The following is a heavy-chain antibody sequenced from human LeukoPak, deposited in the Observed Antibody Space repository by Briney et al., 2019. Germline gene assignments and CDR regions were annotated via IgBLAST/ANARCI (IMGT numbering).Heavy chain of an antibody. D-gene: IGHD5-24*01. V-gene: IGHV4-39*02. CDR3: AREPRDGYNYGPFDY. CDR1: GGSISSSSYY. CDR2: IYYSGST. J-gene: IGHJ4*02. Sequence: SETLSLTCTVSGGSISSSSYYWGWIRQPPGKGLEWIGSIYYSGSTYYNPSLKSRVTISVDTSKNQFSLKLSSVTAADTAVYYCAREPRDGYNYGPFDYWGQGTLVTVSS.